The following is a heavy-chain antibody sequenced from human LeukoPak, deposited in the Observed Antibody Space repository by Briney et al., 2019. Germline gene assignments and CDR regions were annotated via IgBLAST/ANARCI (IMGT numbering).Heavy chain of an antibody. J-gene: IGHJ3*02. CDR1: GGTFSSYA. Sequence: SVKVSCKASGGTFSSYAISWVRQAPGQGLEWMGRIIPILGIANYAQKFQGRVTMTTDTSTSTAYMELRSLRSDDTAVYYCAKGIAVADSYAFDIWGQGTMVTVSS. V-gene: IGHV1-69*04. CDR3: AKGIAVADSYAFDI. D-gene: IGHD6-19*01. CDR2: IIPILGIA.